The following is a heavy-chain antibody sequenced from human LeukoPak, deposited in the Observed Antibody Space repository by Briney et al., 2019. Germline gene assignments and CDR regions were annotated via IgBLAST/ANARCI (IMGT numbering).Heavy chain of an antibody. D-gene: IGHD6-19*01. J-gene: IGHJ1*01. V-gene: IGHV4-59*01. Sequence: PSETLSLTCNVSGGSIGRYFWSWIRQPPGKTLEWIGYIYYGATTTYNPSFKSRVTISVDTPKNQVSLKLKSVTAADTAFYYCARGDGSGWSGGRNFPHRGQGTLVTVSS. CDR1: GGSIGRYF. CDR2: IYYGATT. CDR3: ARGDGSGWSGGRNFPH.